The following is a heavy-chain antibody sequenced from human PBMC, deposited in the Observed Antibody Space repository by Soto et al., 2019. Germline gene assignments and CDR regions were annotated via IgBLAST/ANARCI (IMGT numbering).Heavy chain of an antibody. CDR3: ARNGDSSDYRGWFDP. J-gene: IGHJ5*02. CDR1: GFTVSSNY. CDR2: IYSGGTT. D-gene: IGHD3-22*01. V-gene: IGHV3-66*01. Sequence: EVQLVESGGGLVQPGGSLRLSCAASGFTVSSNYMSWVRQAPGKGLEWVSVIYSGGTTYYADSVKGRFTISRDNSTNTRYLQMNSVRAEDTAVYYWARNGDSSDYRGWFDPWGQGTLVTVSS.